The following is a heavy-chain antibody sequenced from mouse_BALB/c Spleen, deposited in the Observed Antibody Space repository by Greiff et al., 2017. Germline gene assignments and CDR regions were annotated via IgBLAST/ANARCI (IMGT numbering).Heavy chain of an antibody. D-gene: IGHD1-1*01. Sequence: EVQLQQSGAELVKPGASVKLSCTASGFNIKDTYMHWVKQRPEQGLEWIGRIDPANGNTKYDPKFQGKATITADTSSNTAYLQLSSLTSEDTAVYYCAPSFYYGSSWDYWGQGTTLTVSS. CDR1: GFNIKDTY. J-gene: IGHJ2*01. CDR2: IDPANGNT. V-gene: IGHV14-3*02. CDR3: APSFYYGSSWDY.